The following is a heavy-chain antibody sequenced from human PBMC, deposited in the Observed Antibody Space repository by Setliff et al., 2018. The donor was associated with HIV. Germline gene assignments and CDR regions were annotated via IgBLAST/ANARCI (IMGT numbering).Heavy chain of an antibody. V-gene: IGHV5-51*01. CDR1: GYSCTSYW. CDR3: ARSDGYNQIGHYFDY. D-gene: IGHD5-12*01. J-gene: IGHJ4*02. CDR2: SYPGDSDT. Sequence: GESLKISCQGSGYSCTSYWIGWVRQLPVNDLEWVGISYPGDSDTRYRRSFQGQVTISADKSISTAYLQWSSMKASDTAMYYCARSDGYNQIGHYFDYWGQGTWVTSPQ.